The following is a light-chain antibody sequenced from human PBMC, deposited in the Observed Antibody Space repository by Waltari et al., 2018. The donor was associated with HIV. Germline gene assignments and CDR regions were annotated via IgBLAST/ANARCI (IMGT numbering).Light chain of an antibody. CDR3: QTWGAGIQM. Sequence: QLVLTQSPSASASLGASVKLTCTLSSGHSNSAIAWHQQQPGKGPRYLMKLYSDGSHNKGDGIPDRFSGSRSGPECYLTISSLQSDDEADYYCQTWGAGIQMFGGGTKLTVL. CDR2: LYSDGSH. J-gene: IGLJ3*02. CDR1: SGHSNSA. V-gene: IGLV4-69*01.